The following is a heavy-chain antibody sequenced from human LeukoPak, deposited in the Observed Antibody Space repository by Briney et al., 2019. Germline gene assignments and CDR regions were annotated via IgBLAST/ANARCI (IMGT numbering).Heavy chain of an antibody. J-gene: IGHJ4*02. D-gene: IGHD1-14*01. CDR1: GFSFSNYV. V-gene: IGHV3-30*18. CDR3: AKGPQVAEPPDD. Sequence: GRSLRLSCAASGFSFSNYVMYWVRQAPGKGLEWVAVISYDGNNKYYADFVKRRSTISRKNSKNTLHRQMSSIRREDTPVYYCAKGPQVAEPPDDGGQGILVTVYS. CDR2: ISYDGNNK.